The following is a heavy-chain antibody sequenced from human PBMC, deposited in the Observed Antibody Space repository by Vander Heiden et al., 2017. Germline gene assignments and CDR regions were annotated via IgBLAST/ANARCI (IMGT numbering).Heavy chain of an antibody. D-gene: IGHD3-3*01. Sequence: RVSCAASGFTFRSYAMTWVRQAPGKGLEWVSAISGSGRSTYYEDSVKGRFTISRDNSKNTLYLQRSSLRAEDTAVYYCAKDFSQRDYDFWSGPIDSYYGMDVWGQGTTVTVSS. CDR3: AKDFSQRDYDFWSGPIDSYYGMDV. CDR1: GFTFRSYA. CDR2: ISGSGRST. J-gene: IGHJ6*02. V-gene: IGHV3-23*01.